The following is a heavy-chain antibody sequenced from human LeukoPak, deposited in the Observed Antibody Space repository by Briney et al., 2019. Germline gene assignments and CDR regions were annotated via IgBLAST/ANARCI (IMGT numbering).Heavy chain of an antibody. CDR3: ARDLGSPRVSSWYGLGMDV. J-gene: IGHJ6*02. V-gene: IGHV1-18*01. D-gene: IGHD6-13*01. Sequence: GASVKVSCKASGYTFTSYGISWVRQAPGQGLEWMGWISAYNGNTNYAQKLQGRVTMTTDTSTSTAYMELGSLRSDDTAVYYCARDLGSPRVSSWYGLGMDVWGQGTTVTVSS. CDR1: GYTFTSYG. CDR2: ISAYNGNT.